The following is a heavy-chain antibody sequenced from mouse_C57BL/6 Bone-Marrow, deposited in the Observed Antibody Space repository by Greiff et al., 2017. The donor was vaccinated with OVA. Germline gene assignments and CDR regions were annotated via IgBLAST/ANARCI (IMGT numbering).Heavy chain of an antibody. J-gene: IGHJ1*03. CDR1: GYSITSGYY. CDR3: ARTPPYYSNPWYFDV. D-gene: IGHD2-5*01. Sequence: EVKLQESGPGLVKPSQSLSLTCSVTGYSITSGYYWNWIRQFPGNKLEWMGYISYDGSNNYNPSLKNRISITRDTSKNQFFLKLNSVTTEDTATYYCARTPPYYSNPWYFDVWGTGTTVTVPS. CDR2: ISYDGSN. V-gene: IGHV3-6*01.